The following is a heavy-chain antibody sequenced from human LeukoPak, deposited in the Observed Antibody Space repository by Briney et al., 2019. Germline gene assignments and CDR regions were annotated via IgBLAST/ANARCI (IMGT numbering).Heavy chain of an antibody. Sequence: GGSLRLSCTASGFNFNDYWMTWVRQDPGKGLEWVANINQGGAMTDYVDSLRGRFSISRDNAKRSLYLQMTTLRAEDTAVYYCARAPSGFGGRYYLDSWGQGALVTVSS. CDR3: ARAPSGFGGRYYLDS. CDR1: GFNFNDYW. CDR2: INQGGAMT. V-gene: IGHV3-7*01. D-gene: IGHD3-22*01. J-gene: IGHJ4*02.